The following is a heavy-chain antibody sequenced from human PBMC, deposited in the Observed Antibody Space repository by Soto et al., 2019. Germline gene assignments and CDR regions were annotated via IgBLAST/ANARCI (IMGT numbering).Heavy chain of an antibody. Sequence: GGSLRLSCEASGFTFSSYSMNWVRQAPGKGLEWVSYISSSGSTIYYADSVKGRFTISRDNAKNSLYLQMNSLRDEDTAVYYCARDLRMVYAIDFDYWGQGTLVTVSS. D-gene: IGHD2-8*01. CDR1: GFTFSSYS. J-gene: IGHJ4*02. CDR2: ISSSGSTI. V-gene: IGHV3-48*02. CDR3: ARDLRMVYAIDFDY.